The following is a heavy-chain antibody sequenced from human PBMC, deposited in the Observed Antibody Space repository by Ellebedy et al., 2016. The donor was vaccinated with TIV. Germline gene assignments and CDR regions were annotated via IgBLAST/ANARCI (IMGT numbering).Heavy chain of an antibody. J-gene: IGHJ4*02. CDR2: LTGGSEDT. Sequence: PGGSLRLSCAASVVSGFTFSNHPMSWVRQAPGKGLEWVSALTGGSEDTFYADSVKGRFIISRDNSNHTLYLQMDSLRVEDTAVYYCAKDHDRGGFSSLSLAYWGQGTLVTVSS. CDR1: VVSGFTFSNHP. D-gene: IGHD5-18*01. V-gene: IGHV3-23*01. CDR3: AKDHDRGGFSSLSLAY.